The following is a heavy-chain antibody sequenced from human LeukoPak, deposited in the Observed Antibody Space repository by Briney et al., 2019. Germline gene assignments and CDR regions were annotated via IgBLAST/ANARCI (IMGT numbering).Heavy chain of an antibody. J-gene: IGHJ6*02. CDR2: ISGSGDIT. D-gene: IGHD3-16*01. V-gene: IGHV3-23*01. CDR3: AKVTGGNMITFGGLDV. Sequence: GGSLRLSCAASGFTFSNYAMSWVRQAPGKGLEWVSAISGSGDITYYADSVKGRFTISRDGSRNTLYLQMNSLRAEDTAIYYCAKVTGGNMITFGGLDVWGQGTTVTVSS. CDR1: GFTFSNYA.